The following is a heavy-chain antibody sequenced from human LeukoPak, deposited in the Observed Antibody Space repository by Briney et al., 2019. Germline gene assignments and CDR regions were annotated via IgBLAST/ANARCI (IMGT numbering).Heavy chain of an antibody. Sequence: GGSLRLSCAASGFTFSGYAMSWVRQAPGKGLEWVSVIYSGGSTYYADSVKGRFTISRDNSKNTLYLQMNSLRAEDTAVYYCARDPAYYDFWSGSQAQYYFDYWGQGTLVTVSS. J-gene: IGHJ4*02. CDR1: GFTFSGYA. CDR2: IYSGGST. D-gene: IGHD3-3*01. CDR3: ARDPAYYDFWSGSQAQYYFDY. V-gene: IGHV3-66*01.